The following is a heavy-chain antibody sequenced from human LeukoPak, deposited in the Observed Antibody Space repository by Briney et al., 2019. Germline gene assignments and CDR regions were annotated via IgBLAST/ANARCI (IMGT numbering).Heavy chain of an antibody. CDR2: INPNSGGT. V-gene: IGHV1-2*02. Sequence: ASVKVSCKAPGNTFTGYYMHWVRQAPGQGLEWMGWINPNSGGTNYAQKFQGRVTMTRDTSISTAYMELSRLRSDDTAVYYCARAVYDTAGSSWYVGHELFDYWGQGTLVTVSS. J-gene: IGHJ4*02. CDR1: GNTFTGYY. D-gene: IGHD6-13*01. CDR3: ARAVYDTAGSSWYVGHELFDY.